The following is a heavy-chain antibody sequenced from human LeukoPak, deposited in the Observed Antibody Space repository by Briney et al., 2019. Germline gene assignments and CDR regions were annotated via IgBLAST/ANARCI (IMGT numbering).Heavy chain of an antibody. D-gene: IGHD1-1*01. CDR2: INPNSGGT. V-gene: IGHV1-2*02. CDR1: GYTFTGYY. CDR3: ARVQLGWYYYMDV. Sequence: ASVKVSCKASGYTFTGYYMHWVRQAPGQGLEWMGWINPNSGGTNYAQKFQGRVTMTRDTSISTAYMELSRLRSDDTAVYYCARVQLGWYYYMDVWGKGTTVTIPS. J-gene: IGHJ6*03.